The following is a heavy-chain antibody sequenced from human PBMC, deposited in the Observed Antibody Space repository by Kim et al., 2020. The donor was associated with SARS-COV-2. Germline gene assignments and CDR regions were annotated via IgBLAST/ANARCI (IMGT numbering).Heavy chain of an antibody. CDR2: INAGNGNT. Sequence: ASVKVSCKASGYTFTSYAMHWVRQAPGQRLEWMGWINAGNGNTKYSQKFQGRVTITRDTSASTAYMELSSLRSEDTAVYYCASGCSSTSCYGPHYYYGMDVWGQGTTVTVSS. D-gene: IGHD2-2*01. V-gene: IGHV1-3*01. CDR1: GYTFTSYA. CDR3: ASGCSSTSCYGPHYYYGMDV. J-gene: IGHJ6*02.